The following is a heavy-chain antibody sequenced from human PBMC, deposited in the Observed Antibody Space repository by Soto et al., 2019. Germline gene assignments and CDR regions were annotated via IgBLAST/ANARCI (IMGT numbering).Heavy chain of an antibody. CDR1: GGSISSSSYY. J-gene: IGHJ5*02. D-gene: IGHD3-3*01. CDR3: ARLTYYDFWSGYWFDP. CDR2: IYYSGST. Sequence: PSETLSLTCTVSGGSISSSSYYWGWLRQPPGKGLEWIGSIYYSGSTYYNPSLKSRVTISVDTSKNQFSLKLSSVTAADTAVYYCARLTYYDFWSGYWFDPWGQGTLVTVSS. V-gene: IGHV4-39*01.